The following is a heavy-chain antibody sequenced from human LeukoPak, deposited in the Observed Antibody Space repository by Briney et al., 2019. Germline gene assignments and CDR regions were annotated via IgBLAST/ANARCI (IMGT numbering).Heavy chain of an antibody. V-gene: IGHV3-30-3*01. CDR2: ISYDGSNK. D-gene: IGHD4-23*01. Sequence: PGGSLRLSCAASGFTFSSYAMHWVRQAPGKGLEWVAVISYDGSNKYYADSVKGRFTISRDNSKNTLYLQMNSLRAEDTAVYYCASTSDYGGNAGPVDGRYGMDVWGQGTTVTVSS. CDR1: GFTFSSYA. CDR3: ASTSDYGGNAGPVDGRYGMDV. J-gene: IGHJ6*02.